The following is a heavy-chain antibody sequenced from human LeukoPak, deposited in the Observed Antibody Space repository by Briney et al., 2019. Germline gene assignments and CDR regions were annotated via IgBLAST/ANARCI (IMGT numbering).Heavy chain of an antibody. V-gene: IGHV1-69*04. CDR1: GYTFSSYG. CDR3: TREGAVPYSNYPFY. J-gene: IGHJ4*02. CDR2: IIPILGIA. D-gene: IGHD4-11*01. Sequence: SVKVSCKASGYTFSSYGISWVRQAPGQGVEGMGRIIPILGIANYAKKFQGRVTITADKSKSTAYMELSGLRSEDTAVYYCTREGAVPYSNYPFYWGQGTLVTVSS.